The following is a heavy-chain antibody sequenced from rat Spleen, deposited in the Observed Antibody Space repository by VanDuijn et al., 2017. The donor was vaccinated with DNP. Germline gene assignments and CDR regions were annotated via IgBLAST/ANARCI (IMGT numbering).Heavy chain of an antibody. V-gene: IGHV2-6*01. Sequence: QVQLKESGPGLVQPSQTLSLTCTVSGFSLASYTVSWVRQPPGKGLEWIAAISNSGITYYNSALKSRLSISRDTSKSQVFLKMNSLQTEDTAMYFWARLAVGAMDAWGQGVMVTVSS. CDR2: ISNSGIT. CDR1: GFSLASYT. CDR3: ARLAVGAMDA. D-gene: IGHD3-2*01. J-gene: IGHJ2*01.